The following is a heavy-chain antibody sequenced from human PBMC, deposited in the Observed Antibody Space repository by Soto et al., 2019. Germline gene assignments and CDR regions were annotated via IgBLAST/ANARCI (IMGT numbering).Heavy chain of an antibody. CDR1: GFTFSSYS. J-gene: IGHJ4*02. D-gene: IGHD5-18*01. V-gene: IGHV3-21*01. Sequence: AGSLRLSCAASGFTFSSYSMNWVRQAPGKGLEWVSSISSSSSYIYYADSVKGRFTISRDNAKNSLYLQMNSLRAEDTAVYYCARDPSAEGAMAFDYWGQGTLVTVSS. CDR3: ARDPSAEGAMAFDY. CDR2: ISSSSSYI.